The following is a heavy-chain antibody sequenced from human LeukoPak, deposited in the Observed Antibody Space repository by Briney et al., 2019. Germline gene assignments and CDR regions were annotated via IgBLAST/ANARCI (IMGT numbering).Heavy chain of an antibody. CDR1: GGSISDCY. CDR2: IFYSGTT. J-gene: IGHJ4*02. D-gene: IGHD3-10*01. V-gene: IGHV4-59*13. CDR3: AGPTYGSGTFHLGY. Sequence: SETLSLTCTVSGGSISDCYWSWIRKPPGKGLEWSGYIFYSGTTNYNPSLKSRVSISIDQSKTQFSLTLRSVIPADTAVYYCAGPTYGSGTFHLGYWGPGSPVTVSS.